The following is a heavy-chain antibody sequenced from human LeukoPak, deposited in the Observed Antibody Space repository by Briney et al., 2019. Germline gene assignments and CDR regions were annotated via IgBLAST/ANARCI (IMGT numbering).Heavy chain of an antibody. J-gene: IGHJ4*02. Sequence: PGGSLRLSCAASGFTFSSYSMNWVRQAPGKGLEWVSSISSSSSYIYYADSVKGRFTISRDNAKNSLYLQMNSLRAEDTAVYYRARAVSAGDIVVVVAAADYWGQGTLVTVSS. CDR1: GFTFSSYS. CDR2: ISSSSSYI. V-gene: IGHV3-21*01. CDR3: ARAVSAGDIVVVVAAADY. D-gene: IGHD2-15*01.